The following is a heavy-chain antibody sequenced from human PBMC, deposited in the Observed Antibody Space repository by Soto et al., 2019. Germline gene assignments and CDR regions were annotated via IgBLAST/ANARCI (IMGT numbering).Heavy chain of an antibody. CDR1: GFTFSSFE. J-gene: IGHJ4*02. Sequence: GGSMRLSCATSGFTFSSFEMDWVRQAPGKGLEWVASIHRASTYIYYADSVRGRFTISRDNAKSSLYLQMNSLTVEDTAVYYCARRAVTTYHFFDYWGQGALVTVSS. CDR3: ARRAVTTYHFFDY. V-gene: IGHV3-21*06. CDR2: IHRASTYI. D-gene: IGHD4-17*01.